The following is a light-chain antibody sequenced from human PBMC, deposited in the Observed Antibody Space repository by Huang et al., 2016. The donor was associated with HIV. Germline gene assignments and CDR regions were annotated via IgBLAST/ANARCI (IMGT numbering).Light chain of an antibody. V-gene: IGKV1-5*01. CDR3: QQYKTYPWT. Sequence: DIQMTQSPSTVSASVGVRLTITCRASQSISNSLAWYQRKPGNTPKLLLYDAASLDSDVPSRFSGSGSGTEFTLTISSLQTDDFATYYCQQYKTYPWTFGQGTKVEIK. CDR2: DAA. J-gene: IGKJ1*01. CDR1: QSISNS.